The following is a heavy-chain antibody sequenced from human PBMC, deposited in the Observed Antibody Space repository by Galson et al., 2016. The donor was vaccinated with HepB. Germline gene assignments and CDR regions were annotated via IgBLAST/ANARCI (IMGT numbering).Heavy chain of an antibody. D-gene: IGHD2-8*01. CDR2: IWFDGTYK. CDR1: GFPFSGYG. Sequence: SLRLSCAASGFPFSGYGMHWVRQAPGKGLEWVALIWFDGTYKYYADSVRGRFNISRDDSKNTVFLQMDSLRAEDTAVYYCARAGVSNWLDFDFWGQGALVTVSS. J-gene: IGHJ4*02. CDR3: ARAGVSNWLDFDF. V-gene: IGHV3-33*01.